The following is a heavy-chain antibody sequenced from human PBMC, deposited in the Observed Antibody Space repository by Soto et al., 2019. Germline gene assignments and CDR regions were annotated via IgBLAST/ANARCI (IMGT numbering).Heavy chain of an antibody. CDR1: GYSFTSYW. V-gene: IGHV5-10-1*01. J-gene: IGHJ4*02. Sequence: LGESLKISCKGSGYSFTSYWISWVRQMPGKGLEWMGRIDPSDSYTNYSPSFQGHVTISADKSISTAYLQWSSLKASDTAMYYCAGPKGSSSSEGFDYWGQGTLVTVSS. CDR3: AGPKGSSSSEGFDY. CDR2: IDPSDSYT. D-gene: IGHD6-6*01.